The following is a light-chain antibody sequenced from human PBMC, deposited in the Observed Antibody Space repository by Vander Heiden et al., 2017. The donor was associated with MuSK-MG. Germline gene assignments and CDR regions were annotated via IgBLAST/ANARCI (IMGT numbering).Light chain of an antibody. CDR1: HSISSY. CDR3: QQRDDTPLT. CDR2: AAS. J-gene: IGKJ3*01. V-gene: IGKV1-39*01. Sequence: DIQMTQSPSSLSASVGDRVTITCRASHSISSYLNWYQQKPVKAPKVLIYAASSLQSGVPSRFSDSGSGTDFTLTISKRQPEDFATYYWQQRDDTPLTFGHGTTVDIK.